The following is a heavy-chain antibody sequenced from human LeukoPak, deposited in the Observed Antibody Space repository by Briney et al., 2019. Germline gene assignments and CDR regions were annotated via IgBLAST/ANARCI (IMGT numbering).Heavy chain of an antibody. Sequence: GSLRLSCTASGFTFSSYSMNWVRQPPGKGLEWIGYIYYSGNTNNNPSLKSRVTISVDTSKNQFSLKLTSVTAADTAVYYCAREKQWLVIEYWGQGTLVTVSS. J-gene: IGHJ4*02. V-gene: IGHV4-59*01. D-gene: IGHD6-19*01. CDR2: IYYSGNT. CDR3: AREKQWLVIEY. CDR1: GFTFSSYS.